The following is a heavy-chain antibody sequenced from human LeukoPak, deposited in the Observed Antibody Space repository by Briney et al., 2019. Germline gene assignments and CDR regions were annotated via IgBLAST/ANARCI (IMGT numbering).Heavy chain of an antibody. Sequence: GGSLRLSCAASGFTFSSYWMSWVRQAPGKGLEWVANIKQDGSEKYYVDSVKGRFTISRDNAKNSLYLQMNSLRAEDTALYYRARGPSTVVTTRWGQGTLVAVSS. D-gene: IGHD2-21*02. J-gene: IGHJ4*02. CDR1: GFTFSSYW. V-gene: IGHV3-7*01. CDR3: ARGPSTVVTTR. CDR2: IKQDGSEK.